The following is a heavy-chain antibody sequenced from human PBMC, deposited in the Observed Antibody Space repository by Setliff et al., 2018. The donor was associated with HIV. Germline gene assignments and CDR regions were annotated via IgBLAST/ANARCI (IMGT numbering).Heavy chain of an antibody. Sequence: GASVKVSCKASGGTFSSYAISWVRQAPGQGLEWMGGIIPIFRTAHYAQEFQGRVTITADEPTSTAYMELRLLTSDDTAIYYCAREGHVATPGSSEFDPWGQGTLVTSPQ. J-gene: IGHJ5*02. V-gene: IGHV1-69*13. CDR1: GGTFSSYA. CDR2: IIPIFRTA. CDR3: AREGHVATPGSSEFDP. D-gene: IGHD2-15*01.